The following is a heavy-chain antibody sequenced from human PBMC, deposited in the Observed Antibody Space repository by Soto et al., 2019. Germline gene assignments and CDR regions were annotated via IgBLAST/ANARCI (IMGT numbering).Heavy chain of an antibody. J-gene: IGHJ4*02. D-gene: IGHD3-3*01. V-gene: IGHV3-9*01. CDR3: AKGRYDFWSPYYFDS. CDR2: ITWNSRVL. Sequence: EVQLVESGGRLVQPGRSLRLSCVGTGLNFDDFAMHWVRQAPGKGLEWVSDITWNSRVLAYADSVKGRFTISRDNARNFLYLQMDSLRDEDTALYYCAKGRYDFWSPYYFDSWGQGTLVTVSS. CDR1: GLNFDDFA.